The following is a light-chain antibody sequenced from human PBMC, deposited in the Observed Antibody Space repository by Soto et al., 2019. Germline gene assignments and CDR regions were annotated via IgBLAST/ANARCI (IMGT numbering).Light chain of an antibody. CDR1: QSVFNY. Sequence: EIVLTQSPATLSLSPVERATLSCRASQSVFNYLAWYQQKPGQAPRLLIYDVSDRATGIPARFTGGGSGTDFTLTISSLEPEDFAVYFCQHRSNWPGTFGQGTKVDIK. CDR2: DVS. J-gene: IGKJ1*01. V-gene: IGKV3-11*01. CDR3: QHRSNWPGT.